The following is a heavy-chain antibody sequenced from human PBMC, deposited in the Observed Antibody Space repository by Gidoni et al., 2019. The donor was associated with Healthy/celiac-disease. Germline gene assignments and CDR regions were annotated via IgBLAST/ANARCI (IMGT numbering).Heavy chain of an antibody. CDR1: GGSIIRGGYY. V-gene: IGHV4-31*03. CDR2: IYYSGST. CDR3: ARALRASLSPVPFGY. J-gene: IGHJ4*02. D-gene: IGHD2-2*01. Sequence: QVPLQESGPVLVKPSQTLSLTCTVSGGSIIRGGYYWSWIRQHPGKGLEWIGYIYYSGSTYYNPSLKSRVTISVDTSKNQFSLKLSSVTAADTAVYYCARALRASLSPVPFGYWGQGTLVTVSS.